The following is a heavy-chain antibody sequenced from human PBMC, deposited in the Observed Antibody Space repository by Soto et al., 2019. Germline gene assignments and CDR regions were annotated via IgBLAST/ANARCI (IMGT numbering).Heavy chain of an antibody. CDR3: ARDLAKGGGSAGFAY. D-gene: IGHD1-26*01. Sequence: QVQLVQSGAEVKKPGASVNVSCKASGYTFTVYYMHWVRQAPGQGLEWMGWINPKSGGTMYPLKFQGRVTMTWDTSISTGSLALTRVRSYDTDVYYCARDLAKGGGSAGFAYWGQGTLVNVS. J-gene: IGHJ4*02. CDR2: INPKSGGT. CDR1: GYTFTVYY. V-gene: IGHV1-2*02.